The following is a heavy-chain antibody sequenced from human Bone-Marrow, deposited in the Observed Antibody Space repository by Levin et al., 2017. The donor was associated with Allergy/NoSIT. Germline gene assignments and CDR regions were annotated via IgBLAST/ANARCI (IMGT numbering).Heavy chain of an antibody. D-gene: IGHD4-17*01. J-gene: IGHJ3*01. CDR2: ISAYNSNI. CDR1: GYTFTEYG. CDR3: ARAAAGTTVFMRG. Sequence: ASVKVSCKASGYTFTEYGISWVRQAPGQRLEWMGWISAYNSNIKYVQKFQGRVTMTTDTSTSTTYMELRSLRSDDTAVYYCARAAAGTTVFMRGWGQGTMVTVSS. V-gene: IGHV1-18*01.